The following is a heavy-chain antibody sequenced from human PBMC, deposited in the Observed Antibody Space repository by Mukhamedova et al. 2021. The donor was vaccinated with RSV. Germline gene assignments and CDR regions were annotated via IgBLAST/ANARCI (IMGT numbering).Heavy chain of an antibody. CDR3: ARDHLKDFASY. V-gene: IGHV4-31*02. D-gene: IGHD2/OR15-2a*01. Sequence: GKGLEWIGYIYYSGSTYYNPSLKSRVTISVDTSKNQFSLKLSSVTAADTAVYYCARDHLKDFASYWGQGTLVTVSS. CDR2: IYYSGST. J-gene: IGHJ4*02.